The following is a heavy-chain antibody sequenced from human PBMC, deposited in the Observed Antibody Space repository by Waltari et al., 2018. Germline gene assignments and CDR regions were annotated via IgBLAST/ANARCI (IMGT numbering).Heavy chain of an antibody. CDR1: GYTFTSYG. CDR2: ISAYNGYT. Sequence: QVQLVQSGAEVKKPGASVKVSCKAPGYTFTSYGINWVRQAPGQGLEWMGWISAYNGYTNYAQKVQGRVTMTTDTSTSTAYMELRSLRSDDTAVYYCARVGDDFWSGYFDYWGQGTLVTVSS. V-gene: IGHV1-18*04. CDR3: ARVGDDFWSGYFDY. D-gene: IGHD3-3*01. J-gene: IGHJ4*02.